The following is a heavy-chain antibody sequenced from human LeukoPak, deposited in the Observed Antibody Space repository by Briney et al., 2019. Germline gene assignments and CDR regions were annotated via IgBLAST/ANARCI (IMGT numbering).Heavy chain of an antibody. CDR3: ARGLRTPYDYVWGSYRYTLADY. CDR1: GYTFTSYD. J-gene: IGHJ4*02. V-gene: IGHV1-8*01. Sequence: ASVKVSCKASGYTFTSYDTNWVRQATGQGLEWMGWMNPNSGNTGYAQKFQGRVTMTRNTSISTAYMELSSLRSEDTAVYYCARGLRTPYDYVWGSYRYTLADYWGQGTLVTVSS. CDR2: MNPNSGNT. D-gene: IGHD3-16*02.